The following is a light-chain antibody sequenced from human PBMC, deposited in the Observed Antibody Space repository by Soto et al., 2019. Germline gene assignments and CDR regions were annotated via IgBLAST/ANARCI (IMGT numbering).Light chain of an antibody. J-gene: IGKJ5*01. Sequence: SPATLSLYKGERATLSCRASQSVSSYLAWHQQKPGQAPRLLIYDASNRATGIPARFSGSGSGTDFTLTISSLEPEDFAVYYCQQRSSWPITFGQGTRLEI. CDR2: DAS. V-gene: IGKV3-11*01. CDR1: QSVSSY. CDR3: QQRSSWPIT.